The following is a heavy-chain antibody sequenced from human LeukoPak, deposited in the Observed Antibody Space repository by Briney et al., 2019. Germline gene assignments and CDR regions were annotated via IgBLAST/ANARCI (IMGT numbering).Heavy chain of an antibody. CDR2: INPNSGGT. CDR3: ATSGLWFGEFDPYFDY. J-gene: IGHJ4*02. Sequence: ASVKVSCKASGYTFTGYYMHWVRQAPGQGLEWMGWINPNSGGTNYAQKFKGRVTMTRDTSISTAYMELSRLRSDATAVYYCATSGLWFGEFDPYFDYWGQGTLVTVSS. V-gene: IGHV1-2*02. D-gene: IGHD3-10*01. CDR1: GYTFTGYY.